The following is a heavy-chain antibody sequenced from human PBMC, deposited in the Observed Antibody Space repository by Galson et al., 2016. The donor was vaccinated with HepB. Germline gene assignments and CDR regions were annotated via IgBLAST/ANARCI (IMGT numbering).Heavy chain of an antibody. CDR2: IWYDGGDK. V-gene: IGHV3-33*01. CDR3: ARGAIYFDILAGCPDY. J-gene: IGHJ4*02. Sequence: SLRLSCAASGFTFSSYGMHWVRQAPGKGLEWVALIWYDGGDKYYGDSVKGRFIISRDNSKNTLYLQMNSLRAEDTAVYYCARGAIYFDILAGCPDYWGQGVLVTVSS. D-gene: IGHD3-9*01. CDR1: GFTFSSYG.